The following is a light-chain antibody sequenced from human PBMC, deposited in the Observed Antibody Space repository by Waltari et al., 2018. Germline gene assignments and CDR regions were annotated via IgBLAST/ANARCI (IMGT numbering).Light chain of an antibody. CDR2: WAS. CDR3: QQYKSAPWT. Sequence: DIVMTQSPDSLAVSLGERATINCKSSQNLLYSLNNKNELGWYQQKPGQPPKLRIYWASTRESGVPDRFSGSGAGTDFTLTISSLQAEDVAVYYCQQYKSAPWTFGQGTKVEIK. V-gene: IGKV4-1*01. CDR1: QNLLYSLNNKNE. J-gene: IGKJ1*01.